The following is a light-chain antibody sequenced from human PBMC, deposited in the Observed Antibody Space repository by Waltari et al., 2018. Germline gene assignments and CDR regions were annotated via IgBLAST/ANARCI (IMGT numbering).Light chain of an antibody. CDR2: AAS. Sequence: DIQMTQSPSSLSASVGDRVTITCRASQSISSYLNWYQQKPGKAPKLLIYAASSLQSGVPSRFSGSGSGTDFTLTISSLQPEDFATYYCLRKFTFGPGTKVDIK. CDR1: QSISSY. J-gene: IGKJ3*01. V-gene: IGKV1-39*01. CDR3: LRKFT.